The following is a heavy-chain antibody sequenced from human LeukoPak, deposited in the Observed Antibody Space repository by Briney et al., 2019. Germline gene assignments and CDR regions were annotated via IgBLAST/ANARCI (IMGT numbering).Heavy chain of an antibody. CDR1: GFTLSSYW. J-gene: IGHJ3*02. D-gene: IGHD3-22*01. Sequence: PGGSLRLSCAASGFTLSSYWMYWVRQAPGKGLVWVSRINSDGSSTSYADSVKGRFTISRDNARNTLYLQMNSLRAEDTAVYYCVRGSFYSSDALHIWGQGTMVTVSS. CDR2: INSDGSST. V-gene: IGHV3-74*01. CDR3: VRGSFYSSDALHI.